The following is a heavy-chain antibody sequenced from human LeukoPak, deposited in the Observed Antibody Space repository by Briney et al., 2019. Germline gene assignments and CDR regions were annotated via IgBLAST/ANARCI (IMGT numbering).Heavy chain of an antibody. CDR3: ARGIAAAGPFDY. Sequence: SETLSLTCTVSGGSISSSSYYWGWIRQPPGKGLEWIGSIYYSGSTYYNPSLKSRVTISVDTSKNQFSLKLSSVTAADTAVYYCARGIAAAGPFDYWGQGTLVTVSS. CDR2: IYYSGST. V-gene: IGHV4-39*07. J-gene: IGHJ4*02. D-gene: IGHD6-13*01. CDR1: GGSISSSSYY.